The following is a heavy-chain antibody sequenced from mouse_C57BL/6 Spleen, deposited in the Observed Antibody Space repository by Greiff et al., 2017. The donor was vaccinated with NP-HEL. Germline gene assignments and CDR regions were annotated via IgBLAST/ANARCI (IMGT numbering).Heavy chain of an antibody. CDR2: INPSNGGS. J-gene: IGHJ4*01. CDR1: GYTFTSYW. V-gene: IGHV1-53*01. Sequence: QVQLKHPGTELVKPGASVKLSCKASGYTFTSYWMHWVKQRPGQGLEWIGNINPSNGGSNYNEKFKSKATLTVDKSSSTAYMQLSSLTSEDSAVYYCARSHYYCGSNHWTMDYWGKGTSVTVSS. CDR3: ARSHYYCGSNHWTMDY. D-gene: IGHD1-1*01.